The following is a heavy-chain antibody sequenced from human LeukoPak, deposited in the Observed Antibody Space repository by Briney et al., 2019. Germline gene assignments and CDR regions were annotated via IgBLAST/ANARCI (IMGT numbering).Heavy chain of an antibody. V-gene: IGHV4-34*01. CDR1: SGSFSGYY. CDR3: ARGFAYRILNYYYYYGMDV. Sequence: PETLSLTCAVYSGSFSGYYWSWIRQPPGKGLEWIGEINHSGSTNYNPSLKSRVTISVDTSKNQFSLKLSSVTAADTAVYYCARGFAYRILNYYYYYGMDVWGQGTTVTVSS. CDR2: INHSGST. J-gene: IGHJ6*02. D-gene: IGHD2-21*01.